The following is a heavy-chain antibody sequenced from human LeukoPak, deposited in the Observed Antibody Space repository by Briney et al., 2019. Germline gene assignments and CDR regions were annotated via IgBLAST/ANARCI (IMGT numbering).Heavy chain of an antibody. CDR3: AREGGITIFEGWFDP. CDR2: IIPIFGTA. Sequence: SVKVSCKASGGTFGSYAISWVRQAPGQGLEWMGRIIPIFGTANYAQKFQGRVTITTDESTSTAYMELSSLRSEDTAVYYCAREGGITIFEGWFDPWGQGTLVTVSS. V-gene: IGHV1-69*05. CDR1: GGTFGSYA. D-gene: IGHD3-3*01. J-gene: IGHJ5*02.